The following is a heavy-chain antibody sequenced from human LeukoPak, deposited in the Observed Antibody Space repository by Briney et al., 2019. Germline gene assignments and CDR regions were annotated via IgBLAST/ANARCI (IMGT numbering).Heavy chain of an antibody. CDR3: ARDLPCVGFDY. CDR1: GYTFTSYD. V-gene: IGHV1-8*01. Sequence: RASVKVSCKASGYTFTSYDINWVRQATGQGLEWMGWMNPNSGNTGYAQKFQGGVTMTRNTSISTAYMELSRLRSDDTAVYYCARDLPCVGFDYWGQGTLVTVSS. D-gene: IGHD1-26*01. CDR2: MNPNSGNT. J-gene: IGHJ4*02.